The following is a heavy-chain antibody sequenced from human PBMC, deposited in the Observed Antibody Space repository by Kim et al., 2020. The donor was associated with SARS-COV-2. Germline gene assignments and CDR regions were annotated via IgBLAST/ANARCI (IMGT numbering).Heavy chain of an antibody. CDR2: IWYDGSNK. J-gene: IGHJ4*02. V-gene: IGHV3-33*01. D-gene: IGHD6-13*01. CDR1: GFTFSSYG. Sequence: GGSLRLSCAASGFTFSSYGMHWVRQAPGKGLEWVAVIWYDGSNKYYADSVKGRFTISRDNSKNTLYLQMNSLRAEDTAVYYCARDLGGFWYLGGFDYWGQGTLVTVSS. CDR3: ARDLGGFWYLGGFDY.